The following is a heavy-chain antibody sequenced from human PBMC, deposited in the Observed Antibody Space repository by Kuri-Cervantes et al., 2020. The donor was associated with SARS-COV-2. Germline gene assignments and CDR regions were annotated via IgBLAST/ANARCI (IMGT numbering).Heavy chain of an antibody. CDR2: FDTEDGET. CDR1: GYTLTESS. Sequence: ASVKVSCKVSGYTLTESSIHWVRQAPGKGLEWMGGFDTEDGETIYAQKFQGRVTITADESTSTAYMELSSLRSEDTAVYYCARIPYGDSPNLYYFDYWGQGTLVTVSS. CDR3: ARIPYGDSPNLYYFDY. V-gene: IGHV1-24*01. J-gene: IGHJ4*02. D-gene: IGHD4-17*01.